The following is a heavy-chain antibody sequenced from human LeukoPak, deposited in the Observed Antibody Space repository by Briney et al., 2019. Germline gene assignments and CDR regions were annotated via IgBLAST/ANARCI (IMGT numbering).Heavy chain of an antibody. D-gene: IGHD6-13*01. J-gene: IGHJ4*02. Sequence: PSQTLSLTCTVSGGSVSSGGYYWSWIRQHPGKGLEWIGYIYYSGSTYYNPSLKSRVTISVDTSKNQFSLKLSSVTAADTAMYYCARAPSSSWYSFDYWGQGTLVTVSS. V-gene: IGHV4-31*03. CDR1: GGSVSSGGYY. CDR2: IYYSGST. CDR3: ARAPSSSWYSFDY.